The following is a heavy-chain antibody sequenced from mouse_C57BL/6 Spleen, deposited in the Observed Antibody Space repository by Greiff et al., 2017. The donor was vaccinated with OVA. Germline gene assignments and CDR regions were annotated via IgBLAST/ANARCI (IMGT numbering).Heavy chain of an antibody. J-gene: IGHJ2*01. D-gene: IGHD2-4*01. Sequence: EVQVVESGGGLVKPGGSLKLSCAASGFTFSSYTMSWVRQTPEQRLEWVATISGGGGNTYYPDSVKGRFTISRDNAKNTLYLQMSSLRSEDTALYYCARLPYDDDEDYFDYWGQGTTLTVSS. CDR2: ISGGGGNT. V-gene: IGHV5-9*01. CDR3: ARLPYDDDEDYFDY. CDR1: GFTFSSYT.